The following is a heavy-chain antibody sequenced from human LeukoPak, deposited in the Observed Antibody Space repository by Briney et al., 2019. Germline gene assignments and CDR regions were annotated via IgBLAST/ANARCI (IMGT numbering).Heavy chain of an antibody. V-gene: IGHV3-74*01. CDR2: INTDGRYT. Sequence: PGGSLRLSCAASGFTFSSYWMYWVCQAPGTGLVWVSDINTDGRYTRYADSVKGRFTISRDNAQSTVSLLMNSLRVEDTGVYYCVHLVGDTPMDYWGQGTLVTVSS. D-gene: IGHD1-26*01. CDR3: VHLVGDTPMDY. J-gene: IGHJ4*02. CDR1: GFTFSSYW.